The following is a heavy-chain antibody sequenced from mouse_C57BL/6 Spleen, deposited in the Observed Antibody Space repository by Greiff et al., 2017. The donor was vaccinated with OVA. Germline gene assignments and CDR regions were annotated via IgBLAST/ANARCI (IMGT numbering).Heavy chain of an antibody. CDR1: GFTFSSYA. Sequence: EVQVVESGGGLVKPGGSLKLSCAASGFTFSSYAMSWVRQTPEKRLAWVATISDGGSYTYYPDNVKGRFTISRDNAKNNLYLQMSHLKSEDTAMYYCARDGQLGRGLFAYWGQGTLVTVSA. CDR3: ARDGQLGRGLFAY. V-gene: IGHV5-4*01. CDR2: ISDGGSYT. J-gene: IGHJ3*01. D-gene: IGHD4-1*02.